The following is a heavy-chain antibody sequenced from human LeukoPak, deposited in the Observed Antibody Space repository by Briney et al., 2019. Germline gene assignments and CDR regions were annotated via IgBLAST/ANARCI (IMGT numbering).Heavy chain of an antibody. D-gene: IGHD5-24*01. CDR2: INAGNGNT. CDR1: GYTFTSYA. V-gene: IGHV1-3*01. CDR3: ARGEMATITPGDY. Sequence: ASVKVSCKASGYTFTSYAMHWVRQAPGQRLEWMGWINAGNGNTKYSQKFQGRVTITRDTSASTAYMGLSSLRSEDTAVYYCARGEMATITPGDYWGQGTLVTVSS. J-gene: IGHJ4*02.